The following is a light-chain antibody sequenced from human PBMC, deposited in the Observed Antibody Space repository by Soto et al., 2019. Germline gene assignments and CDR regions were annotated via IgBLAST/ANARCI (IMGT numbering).Light chain of an antibody. CDR2: DVR. V-gene: IGLV2-14*01. J-gene: IGLJ2*01. CDR3: TSYTRTSTLV. CDR1: SSDVGGYNF. Sequence: QSALTQPASVSGSPGQSITISCTGTSSDVGGYNFVSWYQQHPGKAPKLMIYDVRHRPSGVSNRFSGSKSGTTASLTISGLQAGDEADYYCTSYTRTSTLVFGGGTKLTVL.